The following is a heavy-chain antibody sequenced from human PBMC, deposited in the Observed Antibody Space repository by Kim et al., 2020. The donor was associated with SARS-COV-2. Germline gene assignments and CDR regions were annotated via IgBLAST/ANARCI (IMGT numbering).Heavy chain of an antibody. J-gene: IGHJ4*02. Sequence: DSVKGRFTISRDNAKNSLYLQMNSLRAEDTAVYYCARALLSYYDSSASGYWGQGTLVTVSS. V-gene: IGHV3-21*01. CDR3: ARALLSYYDSSASGY. D-gene: IGHD3-22*01.